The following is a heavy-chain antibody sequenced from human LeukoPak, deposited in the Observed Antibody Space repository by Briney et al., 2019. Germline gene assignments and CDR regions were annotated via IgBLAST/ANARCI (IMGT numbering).Heavy chain of an antibody. Sequence: PGGSLRLSCAASGFTFSSFEMNWVRQSPGKGLEWIAYITGSGFATHYANSVKGRFTISRDNSKNTLYLQMGSLRAEDMAVYYCARSSRGAYDFWSGNFDYWGQGTLVTVSS. CDR2: ITGSGFAT. D-gene: IGHD3-3*01. J-gene: IGHJ4*02. CDR3: ARSSRGAYDFWSGNFDY. V-gene: IGHV3-48*03. CDR1: GFTFSSFE.